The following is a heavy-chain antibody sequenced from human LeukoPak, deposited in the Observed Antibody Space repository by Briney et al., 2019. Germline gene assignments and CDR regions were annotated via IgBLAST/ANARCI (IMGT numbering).Heavy chain of an antibody. Sequence: GGSLRLSCVASNFSFSTYTLHWVRQAPGKGLEWLSFISYSGFNIYYADSVKGRFTISRDNAKTSLYLQMNSLTAEDSAVYYCATRVTPFLHWGQGTLVTVSS. V-gene: IGHV3-21*01. D-gene: IGHD2-21*02. CDR1: NFSFSTYT. CDR2: ISYSGFNI. CDR3: ATRVTPFLH. J-gene: IGHJ4*02.